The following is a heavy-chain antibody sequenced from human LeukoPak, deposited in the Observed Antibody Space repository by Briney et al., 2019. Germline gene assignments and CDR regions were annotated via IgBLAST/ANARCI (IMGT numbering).Heavy chain of an antibody. Sequence: SETLSLTCTVSGGSISSYYWSWIRQPPGKGLEWIGYIYYSGSTNYNPSLKSRVTISVDTSKNQFSLKLSSVAAADTAVYYCARTPRYQLSSRGYYYYYYMDVWGKGTTVTVSS. CDR3: ARTPRYQLSSRGYYYYYYMDV. CDR2: IYYSGST. V-gene: IGHV4-59*01. CDR1: GGSISSYY. J-gene: IGHJ6*03. D-gene: IGHD2-2*01.